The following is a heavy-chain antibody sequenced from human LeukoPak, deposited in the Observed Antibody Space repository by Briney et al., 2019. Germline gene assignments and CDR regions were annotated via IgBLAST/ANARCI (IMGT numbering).Heavy chain of an antibody. CDR3: ARVQGIFGVVTDYYYYYMDV. V-gene: IGHV1-69*06. CDR2: IIPIFGTA. CDR1: GGTFSSYA. Sequence: SVKVSCKASGGTFSSYAISWVRQAPGQGLEWMGGIIPIFGTANYAQKFQGRVTITADKSTSTAYMELSSLRSEDTAVYYCARVQGIFGVVTDYYYYYMDVWGKGTTVTVSS. D-gene: IGHD3-3*01. J-gene: IGHJ6*03.